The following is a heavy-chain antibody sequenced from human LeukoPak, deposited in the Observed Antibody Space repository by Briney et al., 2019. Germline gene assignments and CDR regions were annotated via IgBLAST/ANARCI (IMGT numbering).Heavy chain of an antibody. D-gene: IGHD2-2*01. CDR1: GGSISSYY. J-gene: IGHJ5*02. CDR2: IYYSGST. CDR3: ARVGHCSSTSCIGNWFDP. Sequence: SETLSLTCAVSGGSISSYYWSWIRQPPGKGLEWIGYIYYSGSTNYNPSLKSRVTISVDTSKNQFSLKLSSVTAADTAVYYCARVGHCSSTSCIGNWFDPWGQGTLVTVSS. V-gene: IGHV4-59*01.